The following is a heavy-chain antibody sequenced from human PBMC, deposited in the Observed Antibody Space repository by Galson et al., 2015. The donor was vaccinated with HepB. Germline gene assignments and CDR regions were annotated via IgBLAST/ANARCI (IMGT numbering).Heavy chain of an antibody. CDR1: GFTFSSYS. CDR2: ISSSSSTI. CDR3: ARDRIVATIRLDY. D-gene: IGHD5-12*01. Sequence: SLRLSCAASGFTFSSYSMNWVRQAPGKGLEWVSYISSSSSTIYYADSVKGRFTISRDNAKNSLYLQMNSLRAEDTAVYYCARDRIVATIRLDYWGQGTLVTVSS. V-gene: IGHV3-48*01. J-gene: IGHJ4*02.